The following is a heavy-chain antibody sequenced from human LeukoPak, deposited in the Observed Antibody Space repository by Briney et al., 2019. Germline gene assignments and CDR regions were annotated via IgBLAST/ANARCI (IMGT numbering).Heavy chain of an antibody. J-gene: IGHJ5*02. CDR2: MYYSGST. CDR1: GYSISSGYY. D-gene: IGHD3-22*01. V-gene: IGHV4-30-4*08. CDR3: ARPYYYDSRIDP. Sequence: SETLSLTCTVSGYSISSGYYWGWIRQPPGKGLEWIGYMYYSGSTYYNPSLKSRVTISLDTSKNQFSLKLNSVTAADTAVYYCARPYYYDSRIDPWGQGTLVTVSS.